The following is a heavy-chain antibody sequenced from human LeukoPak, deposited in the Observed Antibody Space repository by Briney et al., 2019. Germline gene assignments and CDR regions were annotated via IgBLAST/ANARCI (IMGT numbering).Heavy chain of an antibody. Sequence: ASVKVSCKASGYTFTGYYMHWVRQAPGQGLEWMEWINPNSGGTNYAQKFQGRVTMTRDTSISTAYMELSRLRSDDTAVYYCARVKGSGKTNYFDYWGQGTLVTVSS. D-gene: IGHD3-10*01. V-gene: IGHV1-2*02. CDR2: INPNSGGT. J-gene: IGHJ4*02. CDR1: GYTFTGYY. CDR3: ARVKGSGKTNYFDY.